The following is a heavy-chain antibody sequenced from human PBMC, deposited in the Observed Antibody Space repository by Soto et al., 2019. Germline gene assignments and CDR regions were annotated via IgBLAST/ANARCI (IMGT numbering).Heavy chain of an antibody. V-gene: IGHV2-5*01. CDR2: IYWNDDK. J-gene: IGHJ6*02. D-gene: IGHD2-15*01. CDR3: AHMSVEAASYFHYYGMDV. Sequence: QISLKESGPTLVKPTQTLTLTCTFSGFALSTNAVGVSWIRQPPGKALEWLALIYWNDDKRYSPSLKSRLTITKDTSKNQVVVIMTSMDPMDTATYYCAHMSVEAASYFHYYGMDVWGQGTTVTVSS. CDR1: GFALSTNAVG.